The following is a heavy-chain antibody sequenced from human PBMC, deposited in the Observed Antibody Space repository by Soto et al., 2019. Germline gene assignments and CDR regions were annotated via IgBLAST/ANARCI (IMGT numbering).Heavy chain of an antibody. CDR2: INHSGST. CDR1: GGSFSGYY. D-gene: IGHD6-19*01. Sequence: QVQLQQWGAGLLKPSETLSLTCAVYGGSFSGYYWSWIRQPPGKGLEWIGEINHSGSTNYNPSLKSRVTISVDTSENQFSLKLSSVTAADTAVYYCARGPGAVAGTRFDYWGQGTLVTVSS. V-gene: IGHV4-34*01. J-gene: IGHJ4*02. CDR3: ARGPGAVAGTRFDY.